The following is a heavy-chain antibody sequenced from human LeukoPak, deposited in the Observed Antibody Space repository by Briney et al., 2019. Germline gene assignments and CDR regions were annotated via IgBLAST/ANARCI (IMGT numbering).Heavy chain of an antibody. CDR3: ARDKRRGSGSYNNWFDP. V-gene: IGHV1-8*01. CDR2: MNPNSGNT. CDR1: GYTFTSYD. D-gene: IGHD3-10*01. Sequence: GASVKVSCKASGYTFTSYDINWVRQATGQGLEWMGRMNPNSGNTGYAQKFQGRVTMTRNTSISTAYMELSSLRSEDTAVYYCARDKRRGSGSYNNWFDPWGQGTLVTVSS. J-gene: IGHJ5*02.